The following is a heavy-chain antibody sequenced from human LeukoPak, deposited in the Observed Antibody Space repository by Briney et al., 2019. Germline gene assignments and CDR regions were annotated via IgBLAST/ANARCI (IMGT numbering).Heavy chain of an antibody. CDR1: GFTYDDYA. V-gene: IGHV3-9*01. J-gene: IGHJ4*02. D-gene: IGHD2-21*01. CDR2: ISWNSGSI. CDR3: AKDHRGGYSVFDY. Sequence: GRSLRLSCAASGFTYDDYAMHWVRQAPGKGLEWDSGISWNSGSIGYADSVKGRFTISRDNAKNSLYLQMNSLRAEDTALYYCAKDHRGGYSVFDYWGQGTLVTVSP.